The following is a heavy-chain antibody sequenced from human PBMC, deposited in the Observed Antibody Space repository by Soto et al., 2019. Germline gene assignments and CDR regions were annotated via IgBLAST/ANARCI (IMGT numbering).Heavy chain of an antibody. Sequence: GESLKISCKASGYSFTTYWIGWVRQMPGKGLEWMGIIYPGDSDTKYSPSLQGQVTISADTSISTAYLQWTSLKASDTAKYYCARTAAAGKYYYGMDVWGQGTTVTVSS. D-gene: IGHD6-13*01. V-gene: IGHV5-51*01. J-gene: IGHJ6*02. CDR2: IYPGDSDT. CDR3: ARTAAAGKYYYGMDV. CDR1: GYSFTTYW.